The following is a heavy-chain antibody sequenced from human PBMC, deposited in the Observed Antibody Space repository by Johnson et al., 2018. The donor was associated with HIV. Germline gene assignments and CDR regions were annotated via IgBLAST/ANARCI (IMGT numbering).Heavy chain of an antibody. Sequence: QVQLVESGGGLVQPGRSLRLSCAASGFTFDDYAMHWVRQAPGKGLEWVAFIRYDGINQDYADSVTGRFTITRDNSKNTLYLQMNSLRAEDTAVYYCAKDFYVVYDWGSALDMWGQGTMITVSS. J-gene: IGHJ3*02. CDR2: IRYDGINQ. CDR1: GFTFDDYA. D-gene: IGHD5/OR15-5a*01. CDR3: AKDFYVVYDWGSALDM. V-gene: IGHV3-30*02.